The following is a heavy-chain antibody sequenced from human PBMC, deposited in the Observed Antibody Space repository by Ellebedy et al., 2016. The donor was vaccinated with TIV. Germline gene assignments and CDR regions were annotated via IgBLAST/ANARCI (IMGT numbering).Heavy chain of an antibody. CDR1: GFTFRSYI. J-gene: IGHJ4*02. Sequence: GESLKISXAASGFTFRSYIMNWVRQAPGKGLEWVSSISTTSRYIHYAESVKGRFTISRDNAKNSLYLQMNSLRAEDTAVYYCARAFSIPAAAFDYWGQGTLVTVSS. CDR2: ISTTSRYI. CDR3: ARAFSIPAAAFDY. D-gene: IGHD6-13*01. V-gene: IGHV3-21*01.